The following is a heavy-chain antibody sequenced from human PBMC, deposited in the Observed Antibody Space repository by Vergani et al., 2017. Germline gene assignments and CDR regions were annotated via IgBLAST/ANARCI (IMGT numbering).Heavy chain of an antibody. CDR2: ISYDGSNK. CDR3: ARGAEGSGSYHYYYYDMDV. V-gene: IGHV3-30-3*01. D-gene: IGHD3-10*01. CDR1: GFTFSSYA. Sequence: QVQLVESGGGVVQPGRSLRLSCAASGFTFSSYAMHWVRQAPGKGLEWVAVISYDGSNKYYADSVKGRFTISRDNSKNPLYLQMNSLRAEDTAVYYCARGAEGSGSYHYYYYDMDVWGKGTTVTVSS. J-gene: IGHJ6*03.